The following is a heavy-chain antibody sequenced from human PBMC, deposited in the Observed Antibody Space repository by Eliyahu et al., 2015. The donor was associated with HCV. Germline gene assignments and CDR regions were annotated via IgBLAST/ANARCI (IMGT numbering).Heavy chain of an antibody. D-gene: IGHD4-17*01. J-gene: IGHJ4*02. CDR3: ARHLDYGDGKIPFDY. CDR1: GGSISSSSYY. Sequence: QLQLQESGPGLVKPSETLSLTCIVSGGSISSSSYYWGWXRQPPGKGXXWXGSIYYSGSTXYNPSLKSRVTISADTSKNQFSLKLSSVTAADTAVYYCARHLDYGDGKIPFDYWGQGTLVTVSS. V-gene: IGHV4-39*01. CDR2: IYYSGST.